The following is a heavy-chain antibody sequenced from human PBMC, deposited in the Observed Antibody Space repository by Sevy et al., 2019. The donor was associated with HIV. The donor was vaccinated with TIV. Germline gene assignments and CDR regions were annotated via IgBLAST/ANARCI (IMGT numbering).Heavy chain of an antibody. D-gene: IGHD6-13*01. CDR3: AKDPDRSSSWYDY. CDR1: GFTFSTYG. Sequence: GGSLRLSCAASGFTFSTYGMHWVRQAPGKGLEWVAFIRYDGSNKYYPDSVKGRLTISRDNSKNTLYLQMNSLRPEDTAVYYCAKDPDRSSSWYDYWGQGTLVTVSS. J-gene: IGHJ4*02. CDR2: IRYDGSNK. V-gene: IGHV3-30*02.